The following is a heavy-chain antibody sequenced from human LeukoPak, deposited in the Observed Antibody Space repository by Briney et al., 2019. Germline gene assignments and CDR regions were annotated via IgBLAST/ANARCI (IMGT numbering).Heavy chain of an antibody. CDR1: GFTFSSYS. CDR3: AKVRAVTTVPTFDY. D-gene: IGHD4-11*01. Sequence: PGGSLRLSCAASGFTFSSYSMNWVRQAPGKGLEWVANIKQDGSEKYYVDSVKGRFTISRDNSKNTLYLQMNSLRAEDTAVYYCAKVRAVTTVPTFDYWGQGTLVTVSS. J-gene: IGHJ4*02. V-gene: IGHV3-7*03. CDR2: IKQDGSEK.